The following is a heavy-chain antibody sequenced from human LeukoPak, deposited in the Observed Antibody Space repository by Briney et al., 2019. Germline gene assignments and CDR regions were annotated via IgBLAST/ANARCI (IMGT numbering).Heavy chain of an antibody. CDR1: GYSISSGYY. Sequence: PSETLSLTCAVSGYSISSGYYWGWIRQPPGKGLEWIGSIYHSGSTYYNPSLKSRVTISVDTSKNQFSLKLSSVTAADTAVYYCARQPAAGTCEGWFDPWGQGTLVTVSS. CDR3: ARQPAAGTCEGWFDP. D-gene: IGHD6-13*01. V-gene: IGHV4-38-2*01. CDR2: IYHSGST. J-gene: IGHJ5*02.